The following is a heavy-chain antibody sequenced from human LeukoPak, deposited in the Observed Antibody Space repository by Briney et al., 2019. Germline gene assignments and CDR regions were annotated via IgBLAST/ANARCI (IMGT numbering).Heavy chain of an antibody. V-gene: IGHV4-34*01. CDR3: ARSGGTSARVNAFDI. CDR1: GGSFSGYY. Sequence: SETLSLTCAVYGGSFSGYYWSWIRQPPGKGLEWIGEINHSGSTNYNPSLKSRVTISVDTSKNQFSLKLSSVTAADTAVYYCARSGGTSARVNAFDIWGQGTMVTVSS. CDR2: INHSGST. D-gene: IGHD2-15*01. J-gene: IGHJ3*02.